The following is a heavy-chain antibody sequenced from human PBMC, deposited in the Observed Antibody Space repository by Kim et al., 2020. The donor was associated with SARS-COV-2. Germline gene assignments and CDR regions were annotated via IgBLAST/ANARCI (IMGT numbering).Heavy chain of an antibody. D-gene: IGHD6-13*01. CDR1: GFTFSSYA. CDR2: LAYDGTNK. Sequence: GGSLRLSCAASGFTFSSYAMHWVRQAPGKGLEWVAVLAYDGTNKYYADSVKGRLTISRDNSNNTLYLQINSLRGDDTAVYYCARANGYSSSPPDYYGMDVWGQGTTVTVSS. V-gene: IGHV3-30-3*01. CDR3: ARANGYSSSPPDYYGMDV. J-gene: IGHJ6*02.